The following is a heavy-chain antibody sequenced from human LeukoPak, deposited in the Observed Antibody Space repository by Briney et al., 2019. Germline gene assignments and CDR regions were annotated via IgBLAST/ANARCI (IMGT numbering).Heavy chain of an antibody. CDR3: RHTIYSGFDSLDY. J-gene: IGHJ4*02. Sequence: SSQTLSLTCTVSGGSISSGGYYWSWIRQHPEKGLEWIGYIYYSGSTYYNPSLKSRVTISVDTSKNQSSLKLSSVTAADIAANKRRHTIYSGFDSLDYWGQGTLVTVSS. D-gene: IGHD5-12*01. V-gene: IGHV4-31*09. CDR1: GGSISSGGYY. CDR2: IYYSGST.